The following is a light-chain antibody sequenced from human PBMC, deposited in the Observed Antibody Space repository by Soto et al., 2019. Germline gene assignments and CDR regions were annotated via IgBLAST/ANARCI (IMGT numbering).Light chain of an antibody. J-gene: IGKJ2*01. Sequence: EIAMTQSPATLSVSPGERATLSCRASQSISTELAWYQQIPGQPPRLLIYSASTRANGVPARFTGSGSGSEFTLTISALQSEEFAIYYCQQGANWPLTFGQGTRLEI. CDR2: SAS. V-gene: IGKV3-15*01. CDR3: QQGANWPLT. CDR1: QSISTE.